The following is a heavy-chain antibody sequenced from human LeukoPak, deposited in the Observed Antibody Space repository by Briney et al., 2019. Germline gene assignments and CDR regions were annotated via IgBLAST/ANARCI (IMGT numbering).Heavy chain of an antibody. V-gene: IGHV4-31*03. CDR1: GGSISSGGYY. CDR3: ARDRRVVVTTGPYWYFAL. CDR2: IYYSGST. D-gene: IGHD3-22*01. Sequence: PSETLSLTCTVSGGSISSGGYYWSWIRQHPGKGLEWIGYIYYSGSTYYNPSLKSRVTISVDTSKNQFSLKLSSVTAADTAVYYCARDRRVVVTTGPYWYFALWGRGTLVTVSS. J-gene: IGHJ2*01.